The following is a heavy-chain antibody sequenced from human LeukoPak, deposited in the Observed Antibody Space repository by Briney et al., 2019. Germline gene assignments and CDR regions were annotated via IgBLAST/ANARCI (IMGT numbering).Heavy chain of an antibody. J-gene: IGHJ4*02. Sequence: SETLSLTCAVYGGSFSGYYWSWIRQPPGKGLEWIGEINHSGSTNYNPSLKSRVTISVDTSKNQFSLKLSSVTAADTAVYYCARVGYYYGFANDYWGQGTLVTVSS. D-gene: IGHD3-10*01. CDR2: INHSGST. V-gene: IGHV4-34*01. CDR1: GGSFSGYY. CDR3: ARVGYYYGFANDY.